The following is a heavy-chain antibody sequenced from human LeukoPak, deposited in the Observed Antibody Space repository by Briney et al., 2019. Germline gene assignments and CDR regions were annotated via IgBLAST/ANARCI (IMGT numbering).Heavy chain of an antibody. CDR2: ISWSSGSI. D-gene: IGHD5-18*01. V-gene: IGHV3-9*01. J-gene: IGHJ6*02. CDR3: AKVRQRPGYYYGMDV. Sequence: GGSLRLSCAASGFTFDDYAMHWVRQAPGKGLEWVSGISWSSGSIGYADSVKGRFIISRDNAKNSLYLQMNSLRAEDTALYYCAKVRQRPGYYYGMDVWGQGTTVTVSS. CDR1: GFTFDDYA.